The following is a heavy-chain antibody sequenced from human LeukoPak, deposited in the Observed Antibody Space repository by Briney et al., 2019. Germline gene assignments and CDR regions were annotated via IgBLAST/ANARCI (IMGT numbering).Heavy chain of an antibody. V-gene: IGHV3-30-3*01. Sequence: GGSLRLSCAASGLTFSSYAMHWVRQAPGKGLEWVAVISYDGSNKYYADSVKGRFTISRDNSKNTLYLQMNSLRAEDTAVYYCASEITDTAMDGAFDYWGQGTLVTVSS. D-gene: IGHD5-18*01. J-gene: IGHJ4*02. CDR2: ISYDGSNK. CDR1: GLTFSSYA. CDR3: ASEITDTAMDGAFDY.